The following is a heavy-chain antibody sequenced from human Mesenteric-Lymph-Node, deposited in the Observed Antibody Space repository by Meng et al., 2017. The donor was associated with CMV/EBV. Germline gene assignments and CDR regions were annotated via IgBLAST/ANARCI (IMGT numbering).Heavy chain of an antibody. V-gene: IGHV3-7*03. J-gene: IGHJ4*02. D-gene: IGHD5-18*01. Sequence: GESLKISCAASGFTFSSYGMHWVRQAPGKGLEWVANINQDGSEKYYVDSVKGRLTISRDNSKNILYLQMNSLTAEDTAIYYCAKDGYSYGYYFDSWGQGSLVTVSS. CDR3: AKDGYSYGYYFDS. CDR1: GFTFSSYG. CDR2: INQDGSEK.